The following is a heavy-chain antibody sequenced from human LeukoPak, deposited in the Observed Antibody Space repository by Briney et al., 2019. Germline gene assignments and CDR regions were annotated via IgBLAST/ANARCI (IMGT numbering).Heavy chain of an antibody. V-gene: IGHV3-48*03. J-gene: IGHJ4*02. Sequence: GGSLRLSCAASGFTFSSYEMNWVRQAPGKGLEWVSYISSSGSTIYYADSVKGRFTISRDNAKNSLYLQMNSPRAEDTAVYYCARGSVDTAMAGDYWGQGTLVTVSS. CDR2: ISSSGSTI. CDR1: GFTFSSYE. CDR3: ARGSVDTAMAGDY. D-gene: IGHD5-18*01.